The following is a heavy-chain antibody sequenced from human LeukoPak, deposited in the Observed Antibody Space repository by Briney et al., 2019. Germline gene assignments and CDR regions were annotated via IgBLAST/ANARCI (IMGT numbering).Heavy chain of an antibody. J-gene: IGHJ4*02. CDR2: ISWNSGSI. CDR3: AKDMRYSSSWLFDY. Sequence: GRSLRLSCAASGFTLDDYAMHWVRQAPRKGLEWVSGISWNSGSIGYADSVKGRFTISRDNAKNSLYLQMNSLRAEDTALYYCAKDMRYSSSWLFDYWRQGTLVTVSS. CDR1: GFTLDDYA. V-gene: IGHV3-9*01. D-gene: IGHD6-13*01.